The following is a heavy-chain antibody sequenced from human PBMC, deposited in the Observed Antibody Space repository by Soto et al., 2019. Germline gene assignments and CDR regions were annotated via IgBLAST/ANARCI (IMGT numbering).Heavy chain of an antibody. CDR3: AKDYRGYGGDDAFDI. CDR2: IGWNNDKI. V-gene: IGHV3-9*01. J-gene: IGHJ3*02. Sequence: EVQLVESGGGLAQPGRSLRLSCAASGFTFDDYAMYWVRQAPGKGLEWVSGIGWNNDKIGYADSVKGRFTISRDNAKSSLYLQMTSLRAEDTALYYCAKDYRGYGGDDAFDIWGQGTMVIVSP. D-gene: IGHD5-12*01. CDR1: GFTFDDYA.